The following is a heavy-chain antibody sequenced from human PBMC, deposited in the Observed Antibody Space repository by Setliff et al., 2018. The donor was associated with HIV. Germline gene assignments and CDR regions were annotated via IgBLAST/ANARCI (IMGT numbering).Heavy chain of an antibody. J-gene: IGHJ3*02. D-gene: IGHD3-22*01. V-gene: IGHV1-24*01. Sequence: ASVKVSCKVSRYTLTELSIHWVRQTPGKGLEWMGGFDPEDGEKIYAQNFQGRVTMTEDTSTDTAYMELSSLTYEDTAVYYCAKERFTLIGLDSFDIWGQGTMVTVSS. CDR3: AKERFTLIGLDSFDI. CDR2: FDPEDGEK. CDR1: RYTLTELS.